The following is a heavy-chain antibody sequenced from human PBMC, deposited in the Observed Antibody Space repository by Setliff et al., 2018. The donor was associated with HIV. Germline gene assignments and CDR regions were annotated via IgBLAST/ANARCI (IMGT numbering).Heavy chain of an antibody. CDR2: IYSGGSST. CDR1: GFTFSSYA. CDR3: ARVNYGGNSAHFDY. V-gene: IGHV3-23*03. Sequence: PGGSLRLSCAASGFTFSSYAMSWVRQAPGKGLEWVSVIYSGGSSTYYADSVKGRFTISRDNSKNTLYLQMNSLRAEDTAVYYCARVNYGGNSAHFDYWGQGTLVTVSS. D-gene: IGHD4-17*01. J-gene: IGHJ4*02.